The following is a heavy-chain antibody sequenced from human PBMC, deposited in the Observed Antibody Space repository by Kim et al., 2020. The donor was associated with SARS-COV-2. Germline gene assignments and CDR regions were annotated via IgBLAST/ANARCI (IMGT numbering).Heavy chain of an antibody. V-gene: IGHV3-30-3*01. CDR3: AGDQYHRSSSGPFDY. Sequence: GGSLRLSCAASGFIFSNFAMYWVRQTPGRGLEWMATISYDGGNKYYADSVKGRLTISRDNSKNTLFLQMNSLGNEDAALYFCAGDQYHRSSSGPFDYWGRGSLVTVAS. CDR1: GFIFSNFA. J-gene: IGHJ4*02. CDR2: ISYDGGNK. D-gene: IGHD6-6*01.